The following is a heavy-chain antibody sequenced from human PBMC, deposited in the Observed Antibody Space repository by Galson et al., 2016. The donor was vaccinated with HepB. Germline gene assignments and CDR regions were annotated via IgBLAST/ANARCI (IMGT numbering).Heavy chain of an antibody. CDR2: VSIGSDYM. CDR1: VFSFSSYA. Sequence: SLRLSCAASVFSFSSYAMNWVRQALERGPEWVSSVSIGSDYMYYTDSVKGRFTISRDKAKNSLVLHLHNLSVEDTVVYYCAIGRPEKPGHCANGDCPTLRYWGQGTLVTVS. D-gene: IGHD2-8*01. CDR3: AIGRPEKPGHCANGDCPTLRY. J-gene: IGHJ4*02. V-gene: IGHV3-21*01.